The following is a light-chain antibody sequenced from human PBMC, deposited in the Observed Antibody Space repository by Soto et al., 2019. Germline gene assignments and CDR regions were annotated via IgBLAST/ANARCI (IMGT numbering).Light chain of an antibody. J-gene: IGKJ2*01. Sequence: EIVLTQSPGTLSLSPGERATLSCRASQSVSSNYLAWYQQKPGQAPRLLIYGASSRATGIPDRFSGSGSGTDFPLTISRLEPEDFAVYYCHQYGSSPPRTFGQGTKLEI. CDR1: QSVSSNY. CDR3: HQYGSSPPRT. V-gene: IGKV3-20*01. CDR2: GAS.